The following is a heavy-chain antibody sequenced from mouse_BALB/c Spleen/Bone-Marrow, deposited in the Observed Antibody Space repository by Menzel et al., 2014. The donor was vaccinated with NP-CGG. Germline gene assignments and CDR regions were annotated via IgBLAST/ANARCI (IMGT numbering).Heavy chain of an antibody. CDR3: AGGNYRIAY. J-gene: IGHJ3*01. CDR1: GFNIKDYY. CDR2: IDPENGNT. Sequence: VQLKESGAELVRPGALVKLSCKASGFNIKDYYMHWVKQRPEQGLEWIGWIDPENGNTIYDPKFQGKASITADTSSNTAYLQLSSLTSEDTAVYYCAGGNYRIAYWGQGTLVTVSA. V-gene: IGHV14-1*02. D-gene: IGHD2-1*01.